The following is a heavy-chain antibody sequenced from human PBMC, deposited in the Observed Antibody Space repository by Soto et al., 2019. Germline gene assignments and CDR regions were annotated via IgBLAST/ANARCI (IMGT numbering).Heavy chain of an antibody. V-gene: IGHV3-21*01. CDR3: AREPRGASGVVIASLYYYYYGMDV. CDR2: ISSSSSYI. J-gene: IGHJ6*02. Sequence: EVRLVESGGGLVKPGGSLRLSCAASGFTFSSYSMNWVRQAPGKGLEWVSSISSSSSYIYYADSVKGRFTISRDNAKNSLYLQMNSLRAEDTAVYYCAREPRGASGVVIASLYYYYYGMDVWGQGTTVTVSS. CDR1: GFTFSSYS. D-gene: IGHD3-3*01.